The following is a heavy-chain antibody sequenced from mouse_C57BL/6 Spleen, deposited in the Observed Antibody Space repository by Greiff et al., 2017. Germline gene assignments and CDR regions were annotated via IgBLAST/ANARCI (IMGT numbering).Heavy chain of an antibody. CDR2: IHLNSGST. CDR1: GYTFTSYW. V-gene: IGHV1-64*01. Sequence: QVQLQQPGAELVKPGASVKLSCKASGYTFTSYWMHWVKQRPGQGLEWIGMIHLNSGSTNYNEKFKSKATLTVDKSSSTAYMQLSSLTSEDSAVYYCARGGYYSNPYAMDYWGQGTSVTVSS. D-gene: IGHD2-5*01. J-gene: IGHJ4*01. CDR3: ARGGYYSNPYAMDY.